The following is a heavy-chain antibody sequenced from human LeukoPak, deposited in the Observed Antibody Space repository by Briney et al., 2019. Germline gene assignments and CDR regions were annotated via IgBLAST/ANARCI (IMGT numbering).Heavy chain of an antibody. CDR2: IIPIFGTA. Sequence: GASVKASCKASGGTFSSYAISWVRQAPGQGLEWMGGIIPIFGTANYAQKFQGRVTITADESTSTAYMELSSLRSEDTAVYYCARDSTPTIFGGSMAYWGQGTLVTVSS. V-gene: IGHV1-69*01. CDR3: ARDSTPTIFGGSMAY. J-gene: IGHJ4*02. CDR1: GGTFSSYA. D-gene: IGHD3-3*01.